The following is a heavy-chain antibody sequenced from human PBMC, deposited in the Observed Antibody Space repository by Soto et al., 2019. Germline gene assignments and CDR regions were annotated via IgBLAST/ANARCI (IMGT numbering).Heavy chain of an antibody. CDR2: INPNSGNT. CDR3: ARETYSSGEKAFEI. V-gene: IGHV1-8*01. J-gene: IGHJ3*02. D-gene: IGHD6-19*01. CDR1: KYPFSSYD. Sequence: QVQLVQSGAEVKKPGASVKVSCKTSKYPFSSYDLHWVRQATGQGLEWMGWINPNSGNTAYAQKFQGRVTMTRNTSIRTAYLELSSLRSEDTAVYYCARETYSSGEKAFEIWGQGTTVIVSS.